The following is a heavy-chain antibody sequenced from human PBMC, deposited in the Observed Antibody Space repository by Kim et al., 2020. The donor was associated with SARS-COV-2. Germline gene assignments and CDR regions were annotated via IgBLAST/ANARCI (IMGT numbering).Heavy chain of an antibody. CDR1: GGSFSGYY. CDR2: INHSGST. CDR3: ARAKRAKPSIAAPPGLFDY. Sequence: SENLSLTCAVYGGSFSGYYWSWIRQPPGKGLEWIGEINHSGSTNYNPSLKSRVTISVDTSKNQFSLKLSSVTAADTAVYYCARAKRAKPSIAAPPGLFDYWGQGTLVTVSS. V-gene: IGHV4-34*01. J-gene: IGHJ4*02. D-gene: IGHD6-6*01.